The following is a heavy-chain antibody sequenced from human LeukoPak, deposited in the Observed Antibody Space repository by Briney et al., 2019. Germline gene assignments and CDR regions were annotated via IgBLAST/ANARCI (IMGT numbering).Heavy chain of an antibody. CDR2: ISSSSSYI. D-gene: IGHD3-10*01. CDR3: ARDQLTMARTTSDDY. V-gene: IGHV3-21*01. CDR1: GFTFSSYS. J-gene: IGHJ4*02. Sequence: SGGSLRLSCAASGFTFSSYSMNWVRQAPGKGLEWVSSISSSSSYIYYADSVKGRFTISRDNAKNSLYLQMNSLRAEDTAVYYCARDQLTMARTTSDDYWGQGTLVTVSS.